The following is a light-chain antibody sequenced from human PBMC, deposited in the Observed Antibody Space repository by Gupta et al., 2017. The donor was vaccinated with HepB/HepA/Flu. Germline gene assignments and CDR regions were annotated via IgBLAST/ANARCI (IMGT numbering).Light chain of an antibody. CDR3: QQYNSYWT. V-gene: IGKV1-5*03. Sequence: DIEMTQCPSTLSASVGDRVTITCRASQSISSWLASYQQKPGKAPKLLIYNASSLESGAPSRFSGSGSGTEFTLTISSLQPDDFATYYCQQYNSYWTFGQGTKVEIK. CDR2: NAS. J-gene: IGKJ1*01. CDR1: QSISSW.